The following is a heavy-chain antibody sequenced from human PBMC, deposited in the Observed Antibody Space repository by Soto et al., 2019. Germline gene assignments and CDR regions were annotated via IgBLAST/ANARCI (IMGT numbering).Heavy chain of an antibody. Sequence: EVQLVESGGGLVQPGGSLKLSCAASGFIFSDSSIHWVRQASGKGLEWVGRIRSKSNNYATGYAASVKGRFTISRHDSENTAYLQMNSLKPEDTAMYYCTRDDFFSVPAAVDAFDIWGQGTTVIVSS. J-gene: IGHJ3*02. CDR2: IRSKSNNYAT. V-gene: IGHV3-73*01. D-gene: IGHD2-2*01. CDR3: TRDDFFSVPAAVDAFDI. CDR1: GFIFSDSS.